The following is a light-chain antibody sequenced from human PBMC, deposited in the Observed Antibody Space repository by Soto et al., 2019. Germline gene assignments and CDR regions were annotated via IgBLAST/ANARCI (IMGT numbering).Light chain of an antibody. V-gene: IGLV7-43*01. CDR3: LLYYGGALYV. CDR2: SPS. CDR1: TGAVTSDYY. Sequence: QAVVTQEPSRTVSPGGTGTLTCASSTGAVTSDYYSNWFQQKPGQAPRALIDSPSNEHSWTPARFSGSLLGGKAALTLSCVQPEDEAEYYCLLYYGGALYVFGTGTKLTVL. J-gene: IGLJ1*01.